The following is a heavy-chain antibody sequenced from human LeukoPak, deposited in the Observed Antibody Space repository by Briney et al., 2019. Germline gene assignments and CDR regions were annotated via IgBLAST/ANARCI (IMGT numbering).Heavy chain of an antibody. V-gene: IGHV3-23*01. CDR2: ISGGGDYT. J-gene: IGHJ4*02. CDR3: ARERDRGTEVADHFDH. Sequence: GGSLRLSCAASGFTFSSYSMAWVRQAPGRGLEWVSVISGGGDYTVYADSVKGRFTISRDNSEKKLYVQMNSQTAADRAVYYFARERDRGTEVADHFDHWGQGTLVTVSS. D-gene: IGHD6-19*01. CDR1: GFTFSSYS.